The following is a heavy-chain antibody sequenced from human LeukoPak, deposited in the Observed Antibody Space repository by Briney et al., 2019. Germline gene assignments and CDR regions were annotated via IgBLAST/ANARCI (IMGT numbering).Heavy chain of an antibody. V-gene: IGHV1-69*04. Sequence: GASVKVSCKASGGTFSSYAISWVRQAPGQGLEWMGRIIPILGIANYAQKFQGRVTITADKSTSTAYMELSSLRSEDTAVYYCAREEWDYYDSSGPKNLLGWLTYWGQGTLVTVSS. D-gene: IGHD3-22*01. CDR2: IIPILGIA. CDR1: GGTFSSYA. CDR3: AREEWDYYDSSGPKNLLGWLTY. J-gene: IGHJ4*02.